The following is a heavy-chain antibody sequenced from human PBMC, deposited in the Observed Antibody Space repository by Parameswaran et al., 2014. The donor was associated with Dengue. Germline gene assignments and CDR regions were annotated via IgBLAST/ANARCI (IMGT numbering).Heavy chain of an antibody. V-gene: IGHV2-5*02. CDR3: AHRVNGYSSGWDTGYLDY. J-gene: IGHJ4*02. CDR2: IYWDNDR. D-gene: IGHD6-19*01. Sequence: WIRQPPGKALEWLAFIYWDNDRRYIPSLRSRLTVTKDTSKNQVVLTMTNMDPVDTGTYYCAHRVNGYSSGWDTGYLDYWGQGTLVTVSS.